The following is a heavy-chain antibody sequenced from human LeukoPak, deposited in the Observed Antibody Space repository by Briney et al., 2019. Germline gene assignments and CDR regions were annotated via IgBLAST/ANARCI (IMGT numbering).Heavy chain of an antibody. CDR3: ARDFRIAVAGTSRYYYDSSGVY. CDR2: ISSSGSTI. CDR1: GSTFSDYY. Sequence: GGSLRLSCAASGSTFSDYYMSWIRQAPGKGLEWVSYISSSGSTIYYADSVKGRFTISRDNAKNSLYLQMNSLRAEDTAVYYCARDFRIAVAGTSRYYYDSSGVYWGQGTLVTVSS. D-gene: IGHD3-22*01. J-gene: IGHJ4*02. V-gene: IGHV3-11*01.